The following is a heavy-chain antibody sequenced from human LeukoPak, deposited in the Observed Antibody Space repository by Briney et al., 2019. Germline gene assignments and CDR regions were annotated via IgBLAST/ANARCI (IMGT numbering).Heavy chain of an antibody. Sequence: GGSLRLSCSVSGFKFADYDMSWLRQAPGKGLEWVGFIRNTVYGGTIRYAAAVKGRFTISRDDSKSIAYLQMNSLQSEDTAVYFCSRSTWRYTMDVWGQGTTVTVSS. CDR3: SRSTWRYTMDV. CDR1: GFKFADYD. D-gene: IGHD5-24*01. V-gene: IGHV3-49*03. J-gene: IGHJ6*02. CDR2: IRNTVYGGTI.